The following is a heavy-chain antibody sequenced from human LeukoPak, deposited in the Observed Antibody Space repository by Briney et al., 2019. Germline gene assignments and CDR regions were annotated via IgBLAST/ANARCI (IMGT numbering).Heavy chain of an antibody. J-gene: IGHJ4*02. V-gene: IGHV3-21*06. Sequence: GGSLRLSCAASGFTFGPYTMSWVRQAPGKGLEWVSSITSTSRYIYYADSLKGRFTVSRDNAKSSLYLQMNSLTVEDTAVYYCARDGSYYGQYYFDYWGQGILVTVSS. D-gene: IGHD1-26*01. CDR2: ITSTSRYI. CDR1: GFTFGPYT. CDR3: ARDGSYYGQYYFDY.